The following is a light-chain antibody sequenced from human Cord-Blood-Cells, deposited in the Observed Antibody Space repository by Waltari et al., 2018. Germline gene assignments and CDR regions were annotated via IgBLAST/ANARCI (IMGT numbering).Light chain of an antibody. CDR3: QQYGSSPPWT. CDR1: QSVCSSY. V-gene: IGKV3-20*01. J-gene: IGKJ1*01. Sequence: EIVLTQPPGTLSLSPGDRATLSCRASQSVCSSYLAWYQQKPGQAPRLLIYGASSRATGIPDRFSGSGSGTDFTLTISRLEPEDFAVYYCQQYGSSPPWTFGQGTKVEIK. CDR2: GAS.